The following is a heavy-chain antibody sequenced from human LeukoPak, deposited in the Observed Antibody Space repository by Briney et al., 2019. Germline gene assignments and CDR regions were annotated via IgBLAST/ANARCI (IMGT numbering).Heavy chain of an antibody. Sequence: PSETLSLTCTVSGGSISGYFWSWIRQPAGKGLEWIGRIYSSGSNNYNPSLKSRATMSLDTSKNHLSLNLSSVTAADTAVYYCAREPTSGREPTSGRPLDYWGQGTLVTVSS. J-gene: IGHJ4*02. V-gene: IGHV4-4*07. D-gene: IGHD5-12*01. CDR1: GGSISGYF. CDR2: IYSSGSN. CDR3: AREPTSGREPTSGRPLDY.